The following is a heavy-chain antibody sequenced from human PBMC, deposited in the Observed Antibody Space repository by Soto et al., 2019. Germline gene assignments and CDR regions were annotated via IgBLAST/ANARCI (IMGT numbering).Heavy chain of an antibody. D-gene: IGHD2-21*01. J-gene: IGHJ6*03. CDR1: GFTFSDFW. V-gene: IGHV3-74*01. CDR2: INFAGGST. Sequence: EVQLVESGGGLVQPGGSLRLSCAASGFTFSDFWLHWVRQTPGKGLVWVSRINFAGGSTNYEDSVKGRFTISRDNAENTLYLQMDSLRAEDTAVYYCARGAKGAYYVDFWGKGTTVTVSS. CDR3: ARGAKGAYYVDF.